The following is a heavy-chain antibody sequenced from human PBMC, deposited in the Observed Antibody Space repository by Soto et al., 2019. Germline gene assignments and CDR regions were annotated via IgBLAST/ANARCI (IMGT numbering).Heavy chain of an antibody. D-gene: IGHD1-26*01. CDR2: ISYDGSNK. CDR1: GFTFSSYA. Sequence: GGSLRLSCAASGFTFSSYAMHWVRQAPGKGLEWVAVISYDGSNKYYADSVKGRFTISRDNSKNTRYLQMNSLRAEDTAVYYCARDGVGATTIPRAFDYWGQGTLVTVSS. J-gene: IGHJ4*02. V-gene: IGHV3-30-3*01. CDR3: ARDGVGATTIPRAFDY.